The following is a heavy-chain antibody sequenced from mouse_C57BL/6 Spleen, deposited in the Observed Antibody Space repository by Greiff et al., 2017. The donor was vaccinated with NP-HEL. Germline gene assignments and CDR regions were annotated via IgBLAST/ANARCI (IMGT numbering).Heavy chain of an antibody. Sequence: QVQLQQSGPELVKPGASVKISCKASGYAFSSSWMNWVKQRPGKGLEWIGRIYPGDGDTNYNGKFKGKATLTADKSSSTAYMQLSSLTSEDSAVYFCANYDYDVSWFAYWGQGTLVTVSA. V-gene: IGHV1-82*01. J-gene: IGHJ3*01. D-gene: IGHD2-4*01. CDR1: GYAFSSSW. CDR3: ANYDYDVSWFAY. CDR2: IYPGDGDT.